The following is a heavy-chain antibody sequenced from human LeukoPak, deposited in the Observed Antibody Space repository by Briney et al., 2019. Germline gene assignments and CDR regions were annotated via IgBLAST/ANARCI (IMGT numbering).Heavy chain of an antibody. CDR2: ISGSGGST. CDR3: AKEYCSGGSCPATHDAFDI. Sequence: GGSLRLPCAASGFTFSSYAMSWVRQAPGKGLEWVSAISGSGGSTYYADSVKGRFTISRDNSKNTLYLQMNSLRAEDTAVYYCAKEYCSGGSCPATHDAFDIWGQGTMVTVSS. D-gene: IGHD2-15*01. CDR1: GFTFSSYA. J-gene: IGHJ3*02. V-gene: IGHV3-23*01.